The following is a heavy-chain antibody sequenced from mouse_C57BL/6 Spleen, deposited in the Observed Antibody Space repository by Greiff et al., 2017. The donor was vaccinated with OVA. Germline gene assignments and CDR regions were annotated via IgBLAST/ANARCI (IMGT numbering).Heavy chain of an antibody. V-gene: IGHV6-6*01. CDR2: IRNKADNHAT. CDR3: TRHGSSSPFDY. D-gene: IGHD1-1*01. J-gene: IGHJ2*01. CDR1: GFTFSDAW. Sequence: EVQLVESGGGFVQPGGSMKLSCAASGFTFSDAWMDWVRQSPEKGLEWVAEIRNKADNHATSSTVPVKGSFTISRDDSKRSVYLQMNSFRAEDTGAYYCTRHGSSSPFDYWGQGTTLTVSS.